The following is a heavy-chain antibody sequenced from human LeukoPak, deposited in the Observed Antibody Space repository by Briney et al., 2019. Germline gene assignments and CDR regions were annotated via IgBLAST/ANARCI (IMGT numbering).Heavy chain of an antibody. V-gene: IGHV4-30-4*08. CDR1: GGSISSGGYY. CDR2: IYYSGST. CDR3: ARGGRVPAARVWNWFDP. D-gene: IGHD2-2*01. J-gene: IGHJ5*02. Sequence: SETLSLTCTVSGGSISSGGYYWSWIRQHPGKGLEWIGYIYYSGSTYYNPSLKSRVTISVDTSKNQFSLKLSSVTAADTAVYYCARGGRVPAARVWNWFDPWGQGTLVTVSS.